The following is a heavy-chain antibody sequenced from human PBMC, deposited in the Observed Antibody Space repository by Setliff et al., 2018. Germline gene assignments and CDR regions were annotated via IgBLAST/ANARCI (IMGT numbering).Heavy chain of an antibody. CDR2: IYYSGST. J-gene: IGHJ4*02. CDR3: ARASDCSGGSCYSVWAY. CDR1: GGPISSYY. Sequence: PSETLSFTCTVSGGPISSYYWSWIRQPPGKGLEWIGYIYYSGSTNYNPSLKSRVTISVDTSKNQFSLKLSSVTAADTAVYYCARASDCSGGSCYSVWAYWGQGTLVTVSS. D-gene: IGHD2-15*01. V-gene: IGHV4-59*08.